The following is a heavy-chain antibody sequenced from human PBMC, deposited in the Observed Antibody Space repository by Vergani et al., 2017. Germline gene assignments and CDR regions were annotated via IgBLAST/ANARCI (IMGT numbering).Heavy chain of an antibody. J-gene: IGHJ4*02. CDR3: AREGGAYSSSVVDY. CDR1: GGSISSRNYY. CDR2: IYSSGST. Sequence: QVQLQESGPGLVKPSQTLSLTCTVSGGSISSRNYYWSWIRQPAGKGLEWIGRIYSSGSTNYNPSLKSRVTISVDTSKNKFSLKLSSVTAADTAVYYCAREGGAYSSSVVDYWGQGTLVTVSS. V-gene: IGHV4-61*02. D-gene: IGHD6-6*01.